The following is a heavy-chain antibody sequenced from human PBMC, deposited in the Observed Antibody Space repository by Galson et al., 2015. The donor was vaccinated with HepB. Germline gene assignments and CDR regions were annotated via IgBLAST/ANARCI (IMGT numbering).Heavy chain of an antibody. V-gene: IGHV3-30*04. CDR1: GFTFSSYA. CDR2: ISYDGSNK. CDR3: ARGGAPRYPKLRYFDY. Sequence: SLRLSCAASGFTFSSYAMHWVRQAPGKGLEWVAVISYDGSNKYYADSVKGRFTISRDNSKNTLYLQMNSLRAEGTAVYYCARGGAPRYPKLRYFDYWGQGTLVTVSS. J-gene: IGHJ4*02. D-gene: IGHD3-9*01.